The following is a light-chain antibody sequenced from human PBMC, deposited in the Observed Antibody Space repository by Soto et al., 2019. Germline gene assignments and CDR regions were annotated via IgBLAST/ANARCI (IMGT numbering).Light chain of an antibody. CDR2: AAS. CDR1: QSIGSA. V-gene: IGKV1-39*01. J-gene: IGKJ1*01. Sequence: DIQMTQSPSSLSASVGDRVTITCRASQSIGSALNWYMQKSGRVPNLLIYAASNLQSGVPSRFSGSGSGTDFTLTISSLQPEDFATYYCQQSYGIPTFGQGTKVEIK. CDR3: QQSYGIPT.